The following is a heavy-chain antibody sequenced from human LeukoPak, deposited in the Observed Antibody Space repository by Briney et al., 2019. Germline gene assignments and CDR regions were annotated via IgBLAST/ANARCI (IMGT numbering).Heavy chain of an antibody. CDR2: ISPTGSTT. CDR1: GSSFSGHW. V-gene: IGHV3-74*01. CDR3: ARGPNSNWSGLDF. D-gene: IGHD6-6*01. J-gene: IGHJ4*02. Sequence: GGSLRLACTACGSSFSGHWMHWARQLPGKGLVWLSRISPTGSTTSYADSVKGRLTVSRDNAKSTLYLQVNNLRAEDTAVYYCARGPNSNWSGLDFWGQGTLLTVSS.